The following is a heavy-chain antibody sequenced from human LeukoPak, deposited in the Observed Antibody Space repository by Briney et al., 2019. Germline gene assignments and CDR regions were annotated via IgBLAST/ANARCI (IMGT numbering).Heavy chain of an antibody. J-gene: IGHJ4*02. Sequence: SETLSLTCAVYGGSFSGYYWSWIRQPPGKGLEWIGEINHSGSTNYNPSLKSRVTISVDTSKNQFSLKLGSVTAADTAVYYCARTTGIAARPPLDYWGQGTLVTISS. D-gene: IGHD6-6*01. CDR3: ARTTGIAARPPLDY. V-gene: IGHV4-34*01. CDR1: GGSFSGYY. CDR2: INHSGST.